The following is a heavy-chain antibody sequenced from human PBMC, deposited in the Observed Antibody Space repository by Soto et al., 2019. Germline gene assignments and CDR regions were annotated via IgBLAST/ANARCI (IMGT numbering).Heavy chain of an antibody. D-gene: IGHD3-16*01. CDR2: ISYDGNNK. CDR1: GFTFSSHG. V-gene: IGHV3-30*18. J-gene: IGHJ4*02. CDR3: AKDRRAGGNSAFYFDF. Sequence: PGGSLRLSCAASGFTFSSHGMHWVRQAPGKGLEWVAIISYDGNNKYYVDSVKGRFTISRDNSHNTLYLQVHSLTAEDTAVYYCAKDRRAGGNSAFYFDFWGQGAQVTVSS.